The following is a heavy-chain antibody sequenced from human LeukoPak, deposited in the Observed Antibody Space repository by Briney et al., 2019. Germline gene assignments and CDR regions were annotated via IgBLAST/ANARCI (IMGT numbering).Heavy chain of an antibody. V-gene: IGHV3-74*01. Sequence: PGGSLRLSCAASGFTFSSYWMHWVRQAPGKGLVWVSRINTDGNSTTYADSVKGRFTTSRDNAKNTLYLQMNSLRAEDTAVYYCARGDYDSSGYYPFDYWGRGTLVTVSS. D-gene: IGHD3-22*01. CDR2: INTDGNST. CDR1: GFTFSSYW. J-gene: IGHJ4*02. CDR3: ARGDYDSSGYYPFDY.